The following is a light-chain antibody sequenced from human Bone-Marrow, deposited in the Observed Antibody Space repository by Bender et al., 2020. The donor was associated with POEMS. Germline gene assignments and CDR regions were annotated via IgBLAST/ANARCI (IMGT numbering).Light chain of an antibody. CDR3: AVWDDSLNGWV. Sequence: QSVLIQPPSASGTPGQRVTIPCSGGSSNIGAHAVNWYQHLPGKAPKLLTYSSHRRPSEVPDRFSGSRSGTPPSLAVSGLQSEDEADYYCAVWDDSLNGWVFGGGTKLTVL. CDR1: SSNIGAHA. J-gene: IGLJ3*02. CDR2: SSH. V-gene: IGLV1-44*01.